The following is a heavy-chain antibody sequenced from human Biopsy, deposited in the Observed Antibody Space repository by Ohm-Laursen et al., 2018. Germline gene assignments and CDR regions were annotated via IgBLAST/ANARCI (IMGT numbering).Heavy chain of an antibody. CDR2: INIDGSTT. D-gene: IGHD1-1*01. CDR1: GFSFSSYW. V-gene: IGHV3-74*01. CDR3: AGDIYYITNWRAFDM. Sequence: SLRLSCAASGFSFSSYWMHWVRQGPGKGLVRVSRINIDGSTTRYADSVKGRFTISRDNAKNTLYLQMNSLGAEDSAVYYCAGDIYYITNWRAFDMWGQGTMVTVAS. J-gene: IGHJ3*02.